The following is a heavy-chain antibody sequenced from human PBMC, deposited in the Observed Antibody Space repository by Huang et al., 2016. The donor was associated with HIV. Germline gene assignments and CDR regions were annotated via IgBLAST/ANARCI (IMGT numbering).Heavy chain of an antibody. CDR3: ARAARYCSAGSCRLFSFDAFDM. Sequence: QVQLVQSGAEVKKPGASVKVSCKASGYRFTDYGISWVRQAPGQGLESRGWISTYNGHTNYTQNLQGRLTMTTESSTRTAYMELRGLRSDDTAVYYCARAARYCSAGSCRLFSFDAFDMWGQGTLVSVSS. CDR1: GYRFTDYG. D-gene: IGHD2-15*01. V-gene: IGHV1-18*01. J-gene: IGHJ3*02. CDR2: ISTYNGHT.